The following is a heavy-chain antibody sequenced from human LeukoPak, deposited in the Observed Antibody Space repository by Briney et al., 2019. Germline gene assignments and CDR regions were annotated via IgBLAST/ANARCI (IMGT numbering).Heavy chain of an antibody. CDR2: IYYSGST. J-gene: IGHJ5*02. V-gene: IGHV4-39*01. CDR1: GGSISSSSYY. Sequence: SETLSLTCTVSGGSISSSSYYWGWIRQPPGKGLEWIGSIYYSGSTYYNPSPKSRVTISVDTSKNQFSLKLSSVTAADTAVYYCARHGESTIFSWFDPWGQGTLVTVSS. D-gene: IGHD5/OR15-5a*01. CDR3: ARHGESTIFSWFDP.